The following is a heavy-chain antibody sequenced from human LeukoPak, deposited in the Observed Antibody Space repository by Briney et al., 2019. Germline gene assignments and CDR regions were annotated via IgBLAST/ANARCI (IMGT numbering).Heavy chain of an antibody. D-gene: IGHD3-3*01. CDR1: GGSISSYY. CDR3: ARGLTITIFGVAFVGFDP. CDR2: IYTSGST. Sequence: SETLSLTCTVSGGSISSYYWSWIRQPAGKGLEWIGRIYTSGSTNYNPSLKSRVTMSVDTSKNQFSLKLSSVTAADTAVYYCARGLTITIFGVAFVGFDPWGQGTLVTVSS. V-gene: IGHV4-4*07. J-gene: IGHJ5*02.